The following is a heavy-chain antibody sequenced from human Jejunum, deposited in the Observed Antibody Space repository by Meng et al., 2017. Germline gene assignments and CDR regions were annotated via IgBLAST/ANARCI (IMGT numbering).Heavy chain of an antibody. CDR3: AKDRIEVVTLGLAGA. V-gene: IGHV3-23*04. J-gene: IGHJ5*02. CDR1: GFIFSDYA. Sequence: EGRLGEYGGGLVQPGGSLRFSWAASGFIFSDYAMIWVRQAPGKGLEWVSSISVSGLTTYYADSVKGRFTISRDNSKNTLYLQMNSLRAEVTAVYYCAKDRIEVVTLGLAGAWGQGTLVTVSS. D-gene: IGHD4-23*01. CDR2: ISVSGLTT.